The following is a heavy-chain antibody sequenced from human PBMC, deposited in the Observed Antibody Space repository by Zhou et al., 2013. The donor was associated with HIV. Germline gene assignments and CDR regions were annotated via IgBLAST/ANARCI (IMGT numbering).Heavy chain of an antibody. J-gene: IGHJ5*01. D-gene: IGHD4-17*01. CDR1: GYTFTSYD. Sequence: QVQLVQSGAEVKKPGASVKVSCKASGYTFTSYDINWVRQAPGQGLEWMGRITPLLGTTSYAQQFQGRVTITADKSTTTSYMDLSSLRSDDTAVYYCARVTTLHPWWFDSWGQGSLVTVSS. CDR2: ITPLLGTT. CDR3: ARVTTLHPWWFDS. V-gene: IGHV1-69*04.